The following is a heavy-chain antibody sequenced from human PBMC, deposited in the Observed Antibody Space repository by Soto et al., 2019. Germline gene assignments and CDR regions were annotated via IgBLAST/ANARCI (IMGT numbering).Heavy chain of an antibody. J-gene: IGHJ4*02. CDR3: ARDRDGEDSSDYSVHAFDY. CDR1: GGTFSTYI. V-gene: IGHV1-69*06. D-gene: IGHD6-6*01. Sequence: QVQLVQSGAEVQKPGSSVKVSCKTSGGTFSTYIINWVRQAPGQGLEWMGGIVPIFNRANYAQKFQGRVTITADKSTSTVYMELSSLRSEATAVYYCARDRDGEDSSDYSVHAFDYGGPGTRVSVSS. CDR2: IVPIFNRA.